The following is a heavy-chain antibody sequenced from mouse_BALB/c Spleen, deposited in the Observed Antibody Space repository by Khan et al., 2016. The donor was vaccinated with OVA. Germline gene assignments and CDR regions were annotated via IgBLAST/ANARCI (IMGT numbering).Heavy chain of an antibody. J-gene: IGHJ2*01. Sequence: EVQLQESGPGLVKPSQSLSLTCTVTGYSITSDYAWNWIRQFPGNKLEWMGYISYSGRTSYNPSLKSRISITRDTSKNQFFLQLNSVTTEDTATYYGARSGTITTVVANDFDYWGQGTTLTVSS. V-gene: IGHV3-2*02. D-gene: IGHD1-1*01. CDR3: ARSGTITTVVANDFDY. CDR1: GYSITSDYA. CDR2: ISYSGRT.